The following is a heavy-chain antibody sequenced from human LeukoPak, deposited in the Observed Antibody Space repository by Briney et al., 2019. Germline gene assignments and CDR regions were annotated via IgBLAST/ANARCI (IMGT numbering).Heavy chain of an antibody. CDR3: AKSMSTVTTSPF. D-gene: IGHD4-17*01. J-gene: IGHJ4*02. Sequence: GGSLRLXCAASGFTYSSYAMRWVRQAPGKGLEWVSTIGSTGSNTYYTDSVKGRFTISRDNSKNTLYLQINGLRADDTAVYYCAKSMSTVTTSPFWGQGTLVTVSS. CDR1: GFTYSSYA. CDR2: IGSTGSNT. V-gene: IGHV3-23*01.